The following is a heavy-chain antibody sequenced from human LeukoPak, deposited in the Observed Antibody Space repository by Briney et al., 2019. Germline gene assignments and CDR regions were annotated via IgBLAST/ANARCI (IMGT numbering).Heavy chain of an antibody. Sequence: ASAKVSCKASGYSFISYYMHWVRQAPGQGLEWMGRIDPSVGSTSYAQKFQGRVTMTRDTSTSTVYMELSSLRSEDTAVYYCARDLYGSGSNLVYWGQGTLVTVSS. CDR2: IDPSVGST. J-gene: IGHJ4*02. CDR3: ARDLYGSGSNLVY. CDR1: GYSFISYY. D-gene: IGHD3-10*01. V-gene: IGHV1-46*01.